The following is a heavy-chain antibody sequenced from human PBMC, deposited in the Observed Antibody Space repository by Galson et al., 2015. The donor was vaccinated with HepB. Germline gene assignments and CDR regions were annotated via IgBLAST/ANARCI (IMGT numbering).Heavy chain of an antibody. J-gene: IGHJ6*03. CDR1: GGTFSSYA. V-gene: IGHV1-69*05. Sequence: SVKVSCKASGGTFSSYAISWVRQAPGQGLEWMGGIIPIFGTANYAQKFQGRVTMTTDTSTSTAYMEVRTLRSDDTAVYYCARTLIDVAKNYYYYMDVWGKGTTVTVSS. D-gene: IGHD5-12*01. CDR2: IIPIFGTA. CDR3: ARTLIDVAKNYYYYMDV.